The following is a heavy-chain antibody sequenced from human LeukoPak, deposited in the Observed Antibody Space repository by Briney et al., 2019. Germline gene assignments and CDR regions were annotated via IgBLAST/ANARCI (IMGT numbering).Heavy chain of an antibody. CDR2: IIPRGGST. CDR3: ATDYGSGSNDAFDI. D-gene: IGHD3-10*01. J-gene: IGHJ3*02. Sequence: ASVKVSCKASGYTFTSYYMHWVRQAPGQGVEGMGKIIPRGGSTSYAQKFQGRVTMTRDTSTSTVYMELSSLRSEDTAVYYCATDYGSGSNDAFDIWGQGTMVTVSS. CDR1: GYTFTSYY. V-gene: IGHV1-46*01.